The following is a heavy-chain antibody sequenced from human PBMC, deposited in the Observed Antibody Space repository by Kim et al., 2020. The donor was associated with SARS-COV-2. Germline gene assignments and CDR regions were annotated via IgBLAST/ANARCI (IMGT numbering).Heavy chain of an antibody. D-gene: IGHD3-22*01. J-gene: IGHJ3*02. CDR2: IVVGSGNT. Sequence: SVKVSCKASGFTFTSSAMQWVRQARGQRLEWIGWIVVGSGNTNYAQKFQERVTITRDMSTSTAYMELSSLRSEDTAVYYCAAGPYYYDSSGYLEGAFDIWGQGTMVTVSS. CDR3: AAGPYYYDSSGYLEGAFDI. V-gene: IGHV1-58*02. CDR1: GFTFTSSA.